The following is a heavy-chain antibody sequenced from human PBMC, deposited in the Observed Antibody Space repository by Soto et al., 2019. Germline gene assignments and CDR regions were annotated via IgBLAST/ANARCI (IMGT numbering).Heavy chain of an antibody. D-gene: IGHD3-10*01. CDR2: IDPSDSYT. V-gene: IGHV5-10-1*01. CDR3: ARHAGGCSYGSGFSDY. J-gene: IGHJ4*02. CDR1: GYSFTSYW. Sequence: GESLKISCKGSGYSFTSYWISWVRQMPGKGLEWMGRIDPSDSYTNYSPSFQGHVTISADKSISTAYLQWSSLKASDTAMYYCARHAGGCSYGSGFSDYWGQGTLVTVSS.